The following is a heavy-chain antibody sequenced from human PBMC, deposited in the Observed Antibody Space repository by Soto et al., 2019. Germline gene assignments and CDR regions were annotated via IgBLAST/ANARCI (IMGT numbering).Heavy chain of an antibody. CDR2: ISGSGGST. CDR3: AKDGGYSYGYSPRYYYGMDV. V-gene: IGHV3-23*01. J-gene: IGHJ6*02. Sequence: GGSLRLSCAASGFTFSSYAMSWVRQAPGKGLEWVSAISGSGGSTYYADSVKGRFTISRDNSKNTLYLQMNSLRAEETAVYYCAKDGGYSYGYSPRYYYGMDVWGQGTTVTVSS. CDR1: GFTFSSYA. D-gene: IGHD5-18*01.